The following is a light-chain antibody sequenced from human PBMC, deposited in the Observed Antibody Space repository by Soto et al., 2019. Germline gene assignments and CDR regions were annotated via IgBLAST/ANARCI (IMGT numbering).Light chain of an antibody. CDR3: QYYSSSLSIT. CDR1: QSVRSTY. V-gene: IGKV3-20*01. Sequence: EIVLTQSPGILSLSPGERATLSCRASQSVRSTYLAWYQQKPGQAPRLLIHGASSRATGIPDRFSGSGSGTDFTLTISRLEPEDFAVYYCQYYSSSLSITFGQGTRLE. CDR2: GAS. J-gene: IGKJ5*01.